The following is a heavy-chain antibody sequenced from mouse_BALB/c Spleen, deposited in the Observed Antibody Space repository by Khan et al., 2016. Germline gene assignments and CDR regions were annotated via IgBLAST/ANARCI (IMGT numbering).Heavy chain of an antibody. CDR2: IYPGSGST. CDR1: GYNFTSYW. Sequence: QVQLQQPGAELVKPGTSVKLSCKVSGYNFTSYWINWVKLRPGQGLEWIGDIYPGSGSTNYNEKFKSKATLTVDTSSSTAYMQLSSLASEESALDYCAGAALSYGSSYWYFDVWGAGTTVTVSS. J-gene: IGHJ1*01. D-gene: IGHD1-1*01. CDR3: AGAALSYGSSYWYFDV. V-gene: IGHV1-55*01.